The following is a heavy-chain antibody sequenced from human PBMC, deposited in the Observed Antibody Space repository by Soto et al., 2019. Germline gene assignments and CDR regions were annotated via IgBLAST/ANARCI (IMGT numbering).Heavy chain of an antibody. CDR2: ISWNSGSI. J-gene: IGHJ4*02. CDR1: GFTFDDYA. V-gene: IGHV3-9*01. CDR3: GSRQ. Sequence: PGGSLRLSCAASGFTFDDYAMHWVRQAPGKGLEWVSGISWNSGSIGYADSVKGRFTISRDNAKNSLYLQMNNLKSEDTAMYYCGSRQWGQGTLVTVSS.